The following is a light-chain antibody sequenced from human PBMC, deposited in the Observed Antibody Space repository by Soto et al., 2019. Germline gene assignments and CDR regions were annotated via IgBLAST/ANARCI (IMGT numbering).Light chain of an antibody. CDR3: QSYDSSLSTYV. J-gene: IGLJ1*01. CDR1: SSNIGAGYD. CDR2: GNS. Sequence: QSALAQPPSVSGAPGQRVTISCTGSSSNIGAGYDVHWYQQFPGTAPKLLIFGNSDRPSGVPDRFSGSKSGTSASLAITGLQAEDEADYFCQSYDSSLSTYVFGPGTKV. V-gene: IGLV1-40*01.